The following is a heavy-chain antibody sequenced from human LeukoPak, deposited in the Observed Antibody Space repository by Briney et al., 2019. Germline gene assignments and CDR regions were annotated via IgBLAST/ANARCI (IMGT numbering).Heavy chain of an antibody. V-gene: IGHV5-51*01. CDR3: ARLRSGWAYDAFDI. Sequence: GESLKISCKGSGYSFTSHGIGRVRQMPGKGLEWMGIIYPGDSDTRYSPSFQGQVTISADKSISTAYLQWSSLKASDTAMYYCARLRSGWAYDAFDIWGQGTMVTVSS. J-gene: IGHJ3*02. CDR1: GYSFTSHG. D-gene: IGHD6-19*01. CDR2: IYPGDSDT.